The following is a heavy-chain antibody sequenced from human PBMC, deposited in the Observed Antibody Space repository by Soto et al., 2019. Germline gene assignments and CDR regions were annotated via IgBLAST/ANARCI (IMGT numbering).Heavy chain of an antibody. J-gene: IGHJ4*02. CDR3: AKDRDTYGYSYIFDY. D-gene: IGHD5-18*01. CDR1: GFTFSTYG. CDR2: ISYDGRNK. Sequence: GGSLRLSCAASGFTFSTYGMHWVRQAPGKGLEWVAVISYDGRNKYQRDSVKGRFTISRDNSKNTLYLQMNSLRAEDTAVYYCAKDRDTYGYSYIFDYWGQGTMVTVS. V-gene: IGHV3-30*18.